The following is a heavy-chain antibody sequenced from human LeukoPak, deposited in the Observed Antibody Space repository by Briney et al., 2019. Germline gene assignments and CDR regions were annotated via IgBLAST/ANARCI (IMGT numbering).Heavy chain of an antibody. J-gene: IGHJ4*02. Sequence: PGGSLRLSCAASGFTVSTNYMSWLRQALAKGLEWVSVIYRGGDTYYADSVKGRFTISRDNSKNALYLQMNSLRADDTAIYYCARSGSGWFDYWGQGALVTVSS. CDR3: ARSGSGWFDY. V-gene: IGHV3-53*01. D-gene: IGHD6-19*01. CDR1: GFTVSTNY. CDR2: IYRGGDT.